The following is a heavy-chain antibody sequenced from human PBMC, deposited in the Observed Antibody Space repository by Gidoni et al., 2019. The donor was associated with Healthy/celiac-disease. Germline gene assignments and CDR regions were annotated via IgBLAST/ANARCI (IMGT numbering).Heavy chain of an antibody. Sequence: QVQLVESGGGVVQPGRSLRLSCAASGFTFSSYAMHWVRQAPGKGLEWVAVISYDGSNKYYADSVKGRFTISRDNSKNTLYLQMNSLRAEDTAVYYCAKEGARPIVVVFAKKEYYFDYWGQGTLVTVSS. D-gene: IGHD2-2*01. V-gene: IGHV3-30*04. CDR2: ISYDGSNK. J-gene: IGHJ4*02. CDR3: AKEGARPIVVVFAKKEYYFDY. CDR1: GFTFSSYA.